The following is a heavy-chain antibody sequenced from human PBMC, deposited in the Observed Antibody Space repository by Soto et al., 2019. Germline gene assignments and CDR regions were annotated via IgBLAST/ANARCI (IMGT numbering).Heavy chain of an antibody. V-gene: IGHV3-30*18. Sequence: PGGSLRLSCAASGFTFSSYGMHWVRQAPGKGLEWVAVISYDGSNKYYADTVKGRFTISRDNSKNTLYLQMNSLRAEDTAVYYCAKALWSQIGYFDYWGQGTLVTVSS. D-gene: IGHD3-3*01. CDR1: GFTFSSYG. J-gene: IGHJ4*02. CDR3: AKALWSQIGYFDY. CDR2: ISYDGSNK.